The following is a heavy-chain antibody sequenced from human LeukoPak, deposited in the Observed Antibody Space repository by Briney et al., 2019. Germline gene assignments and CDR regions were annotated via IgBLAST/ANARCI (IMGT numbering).Heavy chain of an antibody. V-gene: IGHV4-39*01. CDR2: IYYSGRT. J-gene: IGHJ4*02. CDR1: GFTFSSYSMN. Sequence: PGGSLRLSCAASGFTFSSYSMNRVRQPPEKGLEWIGSIYYSGRTFYNPSLKSRVTISADMSKNQFSLKLSSVTAADTSVYYCARRDIVATIDSWGQGTLVTVSS. CDR3: ARRDIVATIDS. D-gene: IGHD5-12*01.